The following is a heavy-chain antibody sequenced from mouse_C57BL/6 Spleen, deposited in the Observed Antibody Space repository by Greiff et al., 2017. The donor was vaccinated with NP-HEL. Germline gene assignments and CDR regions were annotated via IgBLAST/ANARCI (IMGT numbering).Heavy chain of an antibody. Sequence: EVQLQQSGPELEKPGASVKIPCKASGYTFTDYNMDWVKQSHGKSLEWIGDINPNNGGTIYNQKFKGKATLTVDKSSSTAYMELRSLTSEDTAVYYCARGRGAMDYWGQGTSVTVSS. CDR3: ARGRGAMDY. CDR2: INPNNGGT. V-gene: IGHV1-18*01. CDR1: GYTFTDYN. J-gene: IGHJ4*01.